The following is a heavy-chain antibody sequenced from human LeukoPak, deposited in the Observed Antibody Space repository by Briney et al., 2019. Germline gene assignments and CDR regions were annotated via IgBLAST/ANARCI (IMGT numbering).Heavy chain of an antibody. V-gene: IGHV1-18*01. Sequence: ASVKVSCKASGYTFTSYGISWVRQAPGQGLEWMGWISAYNGNTNYAQKLQGRVTMTTDTSTSTAYMELRSLRSDDTAVYYCARDSEVATNYYYYMDVWGKGTTVTVSS. J-gene: IGHJ6*03. CDR3: ARDSEVATNYYYYMDV. D-gene: IGHD2-15*01. CDR2: ISAYNGNT. CDR1: GYTFTSYG.